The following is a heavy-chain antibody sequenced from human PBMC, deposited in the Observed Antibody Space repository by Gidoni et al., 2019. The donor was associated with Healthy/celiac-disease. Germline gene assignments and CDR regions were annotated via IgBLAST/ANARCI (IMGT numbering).Heavy chain of an antibody. Sequence: QVQLVQSGAEVKKPGSSVKVSCKASGGTFSTYAISWVRQAPGQGLGWMGRIIPILGIANYAQKFQGRGTITADKSTSTAYMELSSLRSEDTAVYYCARDWVRGIVATIRADAFDIWGQGTMVTVSS. CDR2: IIPILGIA. CDR1: GGTFSTYA. CDR3: ARDWVRGIVATIRADAFDI. D-gene: IGHD5-12*01. J-gene: IGHJ3*02. V-gene: IGHV1-69*04.